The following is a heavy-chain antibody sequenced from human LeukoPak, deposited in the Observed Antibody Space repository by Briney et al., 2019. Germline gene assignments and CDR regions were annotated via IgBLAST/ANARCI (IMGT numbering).Heavy chain of an antibody. V-gene: IGHV4-4*07. CDR2: IYGSEST. CDR1: GGPINGYF. Sequence: PSETLSLTCTISGGPINGYFWSWIRQSAEKGLEWIGRIYGSESTNYNPSLKSRVTMSVDTSRNQFSLKPSSVTAADTAIYYCAREFSGTSIAARVFDSWGQGTLVTVSS. D-gene: IGHD6-6*01. J-gene: IGHJ4*02. CDR3: AREFSGTSIAARVFDS.